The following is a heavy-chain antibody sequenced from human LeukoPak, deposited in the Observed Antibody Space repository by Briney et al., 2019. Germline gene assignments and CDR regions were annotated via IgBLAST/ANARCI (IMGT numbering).Heavy chain of an antibody. CDR1: GFTFDNYA. Sequence: GGSLRLPCAASGFTFDNYAMHWVRQAPGKGLEWVSGISWNSRSIGYADSVRGRFAMSRDNAKNSLYLQMNSLRAEDTALYYCARSRLGDYLFYFDYWGQGTLVTVSS. D-gene: IGHD4-17*01. CDR2: ISWNSRSI. CDR3: ARSRLGDYLFYFDY. J-gene: IGHJ4*02. V-gene: IGHV3-9*01.